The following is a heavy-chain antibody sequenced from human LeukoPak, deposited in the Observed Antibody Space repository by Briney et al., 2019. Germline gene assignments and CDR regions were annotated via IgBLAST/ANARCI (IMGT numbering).Heavy chain of an antibody. CDR2: INPSGGST. V-gene: IGHV1-46*01. Sequence: ASVKVSCKASGYTFTSYYMHWVRQAPGQGLEWMGIINPSGGSTSYAQKFQGRVTMTRDTSTSTVYMELSSLRSEDTAVYYCARFLKTLVAAKYYGMDVWGQGTTVTVSS. CDR3: ARFLKTLVAAKYYGMDV. J-gene: IGHJ6*02. D-gene: IGHD2-15*01. CDR1: GYTFTSYY.